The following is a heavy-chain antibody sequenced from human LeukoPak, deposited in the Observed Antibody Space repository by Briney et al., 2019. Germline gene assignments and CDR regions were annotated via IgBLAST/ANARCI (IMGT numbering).Heavy chain of an antibody. CDR2: IYHSGST. CDR3: AEVERRNY. Sequence: PSETLSLTCAVSGYSISSGYYWGWIRQPPGKGLEWIGSIYHSGSTYYNPSLKSRVTISVDTSKNQFSLKLRSVTAADTALYYCAEVERRNYWGQGTLVTVSS. J-gene: IGHJ4*02. CDR1: GYSISSGYY. D-gene: IGHD1-1*01. V-gene: IGHV4-38-2*01.